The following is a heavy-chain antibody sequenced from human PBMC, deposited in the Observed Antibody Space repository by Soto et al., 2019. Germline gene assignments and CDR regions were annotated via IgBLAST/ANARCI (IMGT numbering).Heavy chain of an antibody. CDR1: GDSVSSNSAA. CDR3: AWATSTRPDSSSGDYYYGMDV. D-gene: IGHD6-6*01. J-gene: IGHJ6*02. V-gene: IGHV6-1*01. CDR2: TYYTSKWYN. Sequence: PSQTLSLTCAISGDSVSSNSAAWNWIRQSPSRGLEWLGRTYYTSKWYNDYAVSVKSRITINPDTSKNQFSLQLNSVTPEDTAVYYCAWATSTRPDSSSGDYYYGMDVWGQGTTVTVSS.